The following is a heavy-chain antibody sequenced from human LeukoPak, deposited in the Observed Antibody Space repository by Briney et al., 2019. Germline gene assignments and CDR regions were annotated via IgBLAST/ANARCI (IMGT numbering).Heavy chain of an antibody. D-gene: IGHD5-24*01. Sequence: ASVKVSRKASGYTFTSYDINWARQAPGQGLEWMGWTNPNKGNTGYGQKFQGKVTMTRHTFISTDYMEIRRLGSEETAVYYCERRRWLEKWGQGSMVTVSS. J-gene: IGHJ4*02. CDR3: ERRRWLEK. CDR1: GYTFTSYD. CDR2: TNPNKGNT. V-gene: IGHV1-8*01.